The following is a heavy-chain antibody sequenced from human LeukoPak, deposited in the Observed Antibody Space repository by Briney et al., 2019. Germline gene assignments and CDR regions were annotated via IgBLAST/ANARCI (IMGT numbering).Heavy chain of an antibody. Sequence: SDTLSLTCSVSGDSISTYYWTWIRQPAGKGLEWIGRIYISGTPNYNPSLRGRVTMSIDTSMNQFSLKLTSVTAADTAVYYCAREKTTTITTIDYWGQGTLVTVSS. CDR2: IYISGTP. V-gene: IGHV4-4*07. J-gene: IGHJ4*02. CDR3: AREKTTTITTIDY. CDR1: GDSISTYY. D-gene: IGHD4-11*01.